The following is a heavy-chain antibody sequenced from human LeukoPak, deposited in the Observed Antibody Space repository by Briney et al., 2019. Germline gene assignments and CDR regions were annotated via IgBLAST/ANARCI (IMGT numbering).Heavy chain of an antibody. V-gene: IGHV3-53*01. CDR3: AKRPRDTSGYYLGAFDI. D-gene: IGHD3-22*01. J-gene: IGHJ3*02. CDR1: GFTVSTNY. CDR2: IYSDSST. Sequence: GGSLRLSCAASGFTVSTNYMSWVRQAPGKGLEWVSVIYSDSSTYYADSVKGRFTISRDNSKNTLYLQMNSLRAEDAAVYYCAKRPRDTSGYYLGAFDIWGQGTMVTVSS.